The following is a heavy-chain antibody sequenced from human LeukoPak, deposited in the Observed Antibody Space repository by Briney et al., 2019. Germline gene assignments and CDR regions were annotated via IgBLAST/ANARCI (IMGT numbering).Heavy chain of an antibody. CDR2: ISSSSSTI. CDR1: GFTFSTYS. J-gene: IGHJ6*02. CDR3: ARDVLYSRYYYYGMDV. V-gene: IGHV3-48*01. Sequence: GGSLRLSCAASGFTFSTYSMNWVRQAPGKGLEWVSYISSSSSTIYYADSVKGRFTISRDNAKNSLYLQMNSLRAEDTAVYYCARDVLYSRYYYYGMDVWGQGTTVTVSS. D-gene: IGHD2-21*01.